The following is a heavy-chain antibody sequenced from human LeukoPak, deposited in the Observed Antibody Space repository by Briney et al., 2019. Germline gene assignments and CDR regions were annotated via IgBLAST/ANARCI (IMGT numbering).Heavy chain of an antibody. Sequence: GGSLRLSCAASGFTFSSYWMSWVRQAPGKRLEWVSAISGSGGSTYYADSVKGRFTISRDNSKNTLYLQMNSLRAEDMAVYYCAKGPLIEVAGTTWDYWGQGTLVTVSS. CDR1: GFTFSSYW. D-gene: IGHD6-19*01. J-gene: IGHJ4*02. CDR2: ISGSGGST. CDR3: AKGPLIEVAGTTWDY. V-gene: IGHV3-23*01.